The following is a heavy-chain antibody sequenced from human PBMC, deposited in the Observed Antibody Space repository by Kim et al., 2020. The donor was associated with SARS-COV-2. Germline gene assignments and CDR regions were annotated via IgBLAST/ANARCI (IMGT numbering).Heavy chain of an antibody. V-gene: IGHV1-18*04. J-gene: IGHJ4*02. Sequence: ASVKVSCKASDYRFTSYGIAWVRQAPGQGLEWMGWISPYNGNANYAQKFQGRVTMTTDSSTTTAYMELRSLNFDDTAVYYCTRSPSWRSDYWGQGSLVTVSS. CDR1: DYRFTSYG. CDR3: TRSPSWRSDY. D-gene: IGHD3-10*01. CDR2: ISPYNGNA.